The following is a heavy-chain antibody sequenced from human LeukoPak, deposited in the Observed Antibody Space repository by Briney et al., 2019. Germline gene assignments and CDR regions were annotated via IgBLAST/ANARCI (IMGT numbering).Heavy chain of an antibody. D-gene: IGHD3-10*01. CDR2: INGDGNST. CDR1: GFTFSTYW. Sequence: GGSLRLSCGASGFTFSTYWMHWVRHAPGKGLVWVSRINGDGNSTNYADSVRGRFTISRDNAKNTLYLQMTSLRAEDTAVYFCARVLDGSGSRSFDHWGQGTLVTVSS. J-gene: IGHJ4*02. V-gene: IGHV3-74*01. CDR3: ARVLDGSGSRSFDH.